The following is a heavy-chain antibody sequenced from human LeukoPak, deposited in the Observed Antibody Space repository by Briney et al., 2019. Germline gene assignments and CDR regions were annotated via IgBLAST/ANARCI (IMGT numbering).Heavy chain of an antibody. V-gene: IGHV5-51*01. J-gene: IGHJ3*02. D-gene: IGHD5/OR15-5a*01. CDR3: ARRASTDAFDI. Sequence: GESLNISCKGSGYSFTSYWIGWVRQMPGKGLEWMGIIYPGDSDTRYSPSFQGQVTISADKSISTAYLQWSSLKASDTAMYYGARRASTDAFDIWGQGTMVTVSS. CDR2: IYPGDSDT. CDR1: GYSFTSYW.